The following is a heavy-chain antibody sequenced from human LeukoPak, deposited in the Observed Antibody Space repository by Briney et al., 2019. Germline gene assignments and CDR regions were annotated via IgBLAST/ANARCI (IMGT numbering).Heavy chain of an antibody. CDR1: GYTLTELS. CDR2: FDPEDGET. V-gene: IGHV1-24*01. D-gene: IGHD3-10*01. CDR3: ATGFRGFGELSVTFAY. J-gene: IGHJ4*02. Sequence: ASVKVSCKVSGYTLTELSMHWVRQAPGKGLEWMGGFDPEDGETIYAQKFQGGVTMTEDTSTDTAYMELSSLRSEDTAVYYCATGFRGFGELSVTFAYWGQGTLVTVSS.